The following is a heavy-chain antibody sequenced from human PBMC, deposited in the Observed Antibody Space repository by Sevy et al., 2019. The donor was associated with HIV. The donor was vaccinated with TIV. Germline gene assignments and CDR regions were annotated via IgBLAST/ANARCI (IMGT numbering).Heavy chain of an antibody. J-gene: IGHJ6*02. Sequence: ASLKVSCKVSGYTLTELSMHWVRQAPGKGLEWMGGFDPEDGETIYAQKFQGRVTMTEDTSTDTAYMELSSLRSEDTAVYYCATGSQWLGKKGGPYYYYGIDVWGQGTTVTVSS. CDR1: GYTLTELS. CDR3: ATGSQWLGKKGGPYYYYGIDV. V-gene: IGHV1-24*01. CDR2: FDPEDGET. D-gene: IGHD6-19*01.